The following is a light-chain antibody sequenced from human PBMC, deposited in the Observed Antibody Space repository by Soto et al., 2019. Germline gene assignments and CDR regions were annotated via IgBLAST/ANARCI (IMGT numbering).Light chain of an antibody. V-gene: IGKV3-15*01. Sequence: EFVWTQSPSTLSLSPGERATLSCRASQSVSSNLAWYQQKPGQSPRLLIYGASTRATGVPARFGGSGSGTEFTLTISSLQSEDFAVYYCQQRSNWLWTFGQGTKVDIK. J-gene: IGKJ1*01. CDR2: GAS. CDR1: QSVSSN. CDR3: QQRSNWLWT.